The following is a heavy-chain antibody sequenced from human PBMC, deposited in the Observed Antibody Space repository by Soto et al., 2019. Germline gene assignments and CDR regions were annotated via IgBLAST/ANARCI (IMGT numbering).Heavy chain of an antibody. CDR2: ISAHNGNT. CDR1: GYAFTTYG. D-gene: IGHD1-1*01. J-gene: IGHJ4*02. V-gene: IGHV1-18*01. CDR3: ARGRYGDY. Sequence: QVHLVQSGAEVKKPGASVKVSCKGSGYAFTTYGITWVRQAPGQGLEWMGWISAHNGNTNYAQKLQGRVTVTRDTSTSTAYMVLRILRSDDTAVYYGARGRYGDYWGQGALVTVSS.